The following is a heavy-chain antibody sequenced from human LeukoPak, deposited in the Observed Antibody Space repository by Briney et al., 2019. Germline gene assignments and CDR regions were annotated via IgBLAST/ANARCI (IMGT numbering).Heavy chain of an antibody. Sequence: GGSLRLSCAASGFTFSSYAMSWVRQAPGKGLEWVSGISAGGGSTYYADSVNGRFTISRDNSRNILFLQMSSLRAEDTALYYCASAREYCGSAECYEYFQHWGQGTLVTVSS. J-gene: IGHJ1*01. CDR3: ASAREYCGSAECYEYFQH. CDR2: ISAGGGST. CDR1: GFTFSSYA. V-gene: IGHV3-23*01. D-gene: IGHD2-21*01.